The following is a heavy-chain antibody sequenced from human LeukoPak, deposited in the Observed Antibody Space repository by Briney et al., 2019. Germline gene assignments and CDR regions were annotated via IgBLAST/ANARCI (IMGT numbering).Heavy chain of an antibody. CDR3: ARDRELHFDY. Sequence: GRSLRLSCAASGFTFSSYAMHWVRQAPGKRLEWVAVISYDGSNKYYADSVKGRFTISRDNSKNTLYLQMNSLRAEDTAVYYCARDRELHFDYWGQGTLVTVSS. D-gene: IGHD1-26*01. CDR1: GFTFSSYA. J-gene: IGHJ4*02. V-gene: IGHV3-30-3*01. CDR2: ISYDGSNK.